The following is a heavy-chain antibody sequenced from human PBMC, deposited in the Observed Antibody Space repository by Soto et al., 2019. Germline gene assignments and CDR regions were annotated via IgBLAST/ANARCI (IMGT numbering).Heavy chain of an antibody. V-gene: IGHV3-72*01. CDR3: VTLQFSRWFY. CDR2: TKHKAASYTT. D-gene: IGHD4-4*01. J-gene: IGHJ4*02. Sequence: QPGGSLRLSCAASGFTLSDHFMDWVRQAPGKGLEWVGRTKHKAASYTTDYAASVNGRFTISRDDSKNSLYLQMNSLKTEDTAMYCCVTLQFSRWFYWGLGTLVTVSS. CDR1: GFTLSDHF.